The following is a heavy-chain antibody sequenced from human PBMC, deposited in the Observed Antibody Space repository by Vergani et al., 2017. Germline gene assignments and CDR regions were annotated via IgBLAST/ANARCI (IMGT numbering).Heavy chain of an antibody. J-gene: IGHJ4*02. V-gene: IGHV4-39*01. CDR3: ARQRPGSGSSPGDFDD. CDR1: ADSISSGSYY. CDR2: SYYSGLT. Sequence: QLQLQQSGPGLVKPSETLFLTCTVSADSISSGSYYWGWIRQPPGKSLEWIGSSYYSGLTYYNPSLKSRVAISVDTSKNQFSLKVTSVTAADTAVYFCARQRPGSGSSPGDFDDWGQGILVTVSS. D-gene: IGHD6-19*01.